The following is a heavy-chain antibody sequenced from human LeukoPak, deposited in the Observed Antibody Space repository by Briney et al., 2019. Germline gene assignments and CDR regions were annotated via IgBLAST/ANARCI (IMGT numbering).Heavy chain of an antibody. D-gene: IGHD4-23*01. CDR2: INHSGST. J-gene: IGHJ3*02. V-gene: IGHV4-34*01. Sequence: SETLSLTCAVYGGSFSGYYWSWIRQPPGKGLEWIGEINHSGSTNYNPSLKSRVTISVDTSKNQFSLKLSSVTAADTAVYYCARDPGNSGFDAFDIWGQGTMVTVSS. CDR1: GGSFSGYY. CDR3: ARDPGNSGFDAFDI.